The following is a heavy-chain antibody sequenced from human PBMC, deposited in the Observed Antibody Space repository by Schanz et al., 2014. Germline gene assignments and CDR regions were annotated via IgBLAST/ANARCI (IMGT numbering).Heavy chain of an antibody. CDR2: ISSSSMYI. J-gene: IGHJ4*02. Sequence: EVQLLESGGGLVQPGGSLRLSCAASGFSFSTYGMTWVRQAPGKGLEWVSSISSSSMYIYQADSMRGRFTISRDNAKNSLYLQVNNLSAEDTAVYYCVRDKKGFVAVAGRAPFDYCGQGTLVTVSS. D-gene: IGHD6-19*01. CDR1: GFSFSTYG. V-gene: IGHV3-21*01. CDR3: VRDKKGFVAVAGRAPFDY.